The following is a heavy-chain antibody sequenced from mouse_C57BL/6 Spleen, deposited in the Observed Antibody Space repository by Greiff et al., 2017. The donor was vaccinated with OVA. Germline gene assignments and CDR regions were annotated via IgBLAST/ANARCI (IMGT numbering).Heavy chain of an antibody. J-gene: IGHJ3*01. CDR2: IYPGSGST. CDR3: ARGGVWDPFAY. V-gene: IGHV1-55*01. Sequence: QVQLKQPGAELVKPGASVKMSCKASGYTFTSYWITWVKQRPGQGLAWIGDIYPGSGSTNYNEKFKSKATLTVDTSSSTAYMQLSSLTSEDSAVYYCARGGVWDPFAYWGQGTLVTVSA. D-gene: IGHD4-1*01. CDR1: GYTFTSYW.